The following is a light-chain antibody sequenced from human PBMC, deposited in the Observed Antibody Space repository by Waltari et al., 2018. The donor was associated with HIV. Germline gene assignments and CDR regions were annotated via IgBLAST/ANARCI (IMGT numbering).Light chain of an antibody. CDR2: EIT. CDR1: SSDIGSYDS. Sequence: QSALTQPASVSGSPGQSITISCTGTSSDIGSYDSISWYQQHPGKAPNLIIYEITNRPSGVSTRFSGSKSGNTASLAISGLQAEDEAIYYCASYRYSSRTYVFGTGTTVTVL. V-gene: IGLV2-14*01. CDR3: ASYRYSSRTYV. J-gene: IGLJ1*01.